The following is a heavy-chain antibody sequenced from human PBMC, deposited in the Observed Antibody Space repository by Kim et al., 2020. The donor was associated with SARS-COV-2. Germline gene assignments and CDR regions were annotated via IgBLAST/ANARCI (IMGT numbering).Heavy chain of an antibody. V-gene: IGHV3-48*03. CDR1: GFTFSSYE. Sequence: GGSLRLSCAASGFTFSSYEMNWVRQAPGKGLEWVSYISSSGSTIYYADSVKGRFTISRDNAKNSLYLQMNSLRAEDTAVYYCARKRQLVQAFDYWGQGTLVTVSS. CDR2: ISSSGSTI. CDR3: ARKRQLVQAFDY. J-gene: IGHJ4*02. D-gene: IGHD6-13*01.